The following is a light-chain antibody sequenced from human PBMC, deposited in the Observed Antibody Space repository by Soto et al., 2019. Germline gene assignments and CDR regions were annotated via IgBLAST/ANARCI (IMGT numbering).Light chain of an antibody. J-gene: IGKJ1*01. CDR3: QQTLSFPPT. V-gene: IGKV1-12*01. CDR1: RAFAGC. CDR2: TGS. Sequence: IQMPQLPYSGSASLGARLPFPCRASRAFAGCLAWYQQKPGEAPKLLIFTGSLLHSGVPPRFSGSGSGTDFTLTISSLQPEDFATYYCQQTLSFPPTFGQGTKV.